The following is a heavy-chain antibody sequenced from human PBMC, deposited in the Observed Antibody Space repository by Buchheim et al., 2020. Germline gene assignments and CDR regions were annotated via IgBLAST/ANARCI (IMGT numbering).Heavy chain of an antibody. CDR2: ISYDGSNK. J-gene: IGHJ5*02. CDR3: ARDDPYILTGYAP. V-gene: IGHV3-30-3*01. Sequence: QVQLVESGGGVVQPGRSLRLSCAASGFTFSSYAMHWVRQAPGKGLEWVAVISYDGSNKYYADSVKGRFTISRDTSKNTLYLQMNSLRAEDTAVYYCARDDPYILTGYAPWGQGTL. CDR1: GFTFSSYA. D-gene: IGHD3-9*01.